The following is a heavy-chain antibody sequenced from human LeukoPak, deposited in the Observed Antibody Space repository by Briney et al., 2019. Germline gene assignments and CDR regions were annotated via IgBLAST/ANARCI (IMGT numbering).Heavy chain of an antibody. D-gene: IGHD3-3*01. Sequence: SETLSLTCTVSGGSISSSSYYWRWIRQPPGKGLEWIGSIYYSGSTYYNPSLKSRVTISVDTSKNQFSLKLSSVTAADTAVYYCATTRSNDFWSGYPDYWGQGTLVTVSS. J-gene: IGHJ4*02. CDR2: IYYSGST. CDR1: GGSISSSSYY. V-gene: IGHV4-39*01. CDR3: ATTRSNDFWSGYPDY.